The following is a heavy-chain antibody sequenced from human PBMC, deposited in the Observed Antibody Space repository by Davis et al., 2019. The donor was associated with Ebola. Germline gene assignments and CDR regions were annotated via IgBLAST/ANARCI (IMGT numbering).Heavy chain of an antibody. D-gene: IGHD3-10*01. J-gene: IGHJ4*02. CDR1: GGSISSYY. V-gene: IGHV4-34*01. Sequence: SETLSLTCTVSGGSISSYYWSWIRQPPGKGLEWIGEINHSGSTNYNPSLKSRVTISVDTSKNQFSLKLSSVTAADTAVYYCARDLMVVRGVSYYDYWGQGTLVTVSS. CDR3: ARDLMVVRGVSYYDY. CDR2: INHSGST.